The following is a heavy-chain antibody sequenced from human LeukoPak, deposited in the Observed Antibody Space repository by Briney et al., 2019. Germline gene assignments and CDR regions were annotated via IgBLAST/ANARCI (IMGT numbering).Heavy chain of an antibody. CDR3: ARDISSTSYCSGGSCYGPFPARWFDP. J-gene: IGHJ5*02. V-gene: IGHV4-30-2*01. Sequence: PSQTLSLTCTVSGGSISSGGYYWSWIRQPPGKGLEWIGYIYHSGSTYYNPSLKSRVTISVDRSKNQFSLKLSSVTAADTAVYYCARDISSTSYCSGGSCYGPFPARWFDPWGQGTLVTVSS. D-gene: IGHD2-15*01. CDR1: GGSISSGGYY. CDR2: IYHSGST.